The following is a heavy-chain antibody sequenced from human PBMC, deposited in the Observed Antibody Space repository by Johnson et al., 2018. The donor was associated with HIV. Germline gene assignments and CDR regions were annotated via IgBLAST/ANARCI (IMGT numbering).Heavy chain of an antibody. CDR1: GFTFSSYA. D-gene: IGHD3-10*01. J-gene: IGHJ3*02. Sequence: VQLVESGRGLVQPGGSLRLSCAASGFTFSSYAMHWVRQAPGKGLEYVSAISSNGGSTYYANSVKGRFTISRDNSKNTLYLQMGSLRAEDMAVYHCARGACDIWGQGTMVTVSS. CDR2: ISSNGGST. V-gene: IGHV3-64*01. CDR3: ARGACDI.